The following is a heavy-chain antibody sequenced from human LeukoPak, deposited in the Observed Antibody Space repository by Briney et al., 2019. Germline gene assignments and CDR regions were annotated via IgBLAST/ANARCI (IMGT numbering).Heavy chain of an antibody. V-gene: IGHV3-48*04. D-gene: IGHD1-1*01. CDR2: ISSSGSTI. J-gene: IGHJ4*02. CDR1: GFTFSSYS. Sequence: GGSLRLSCAASGFTFSSYSMNWVRQAPGKGLEWVSYISSSGSTIYYADSVKGRFTISRDNAKNSLYLQMNSLRAEDTAVYYCASYGGPYGTGYYFDYWGQGTLVTVSS. CDR3: ASYGGPYGTGYYFDY.